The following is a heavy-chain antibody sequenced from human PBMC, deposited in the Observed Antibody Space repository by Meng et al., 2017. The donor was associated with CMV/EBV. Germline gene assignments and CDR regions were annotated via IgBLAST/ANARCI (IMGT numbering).Heavy chain of an antibody. V-gene: IGHV3-11*06. Sequence: QVQLVESGGXXVKPGXARRFVCAASGFTFSDYYMSWIRQAPGKGLEWVSYISSSSSYTNYADSVKGRFTISRDNAKNSLYLQMNSLRAEDTAVYYCARGSYYGVNWFDSWGQGTLVTVAS. D-gene: IGHD1-26*01. CDR2: ISSSSSYT. CDR3: ARGSYYGVNWFDS. J-gene: IGHJ5*01. CDR1: GFTFSDYY.